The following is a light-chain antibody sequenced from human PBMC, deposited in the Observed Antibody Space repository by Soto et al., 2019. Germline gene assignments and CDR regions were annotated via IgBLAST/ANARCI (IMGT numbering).Light chain of an antibody. CDR1: QSVSSY. J-gene: IGKJ4*01. CDR2: GAS. CDR3: QQYSKWPLT. V-gene: IGKV3-15*01. Sequence: EIVMTQSPATLSVSPVAIVTLSVMASQSVSSYLAWYQQKPGQAPRLLIYGASTGATGIPARFSGSGSGTEFILTISSLQSEDFAVYYCQQYSKWPLTFGGGTKVDI.